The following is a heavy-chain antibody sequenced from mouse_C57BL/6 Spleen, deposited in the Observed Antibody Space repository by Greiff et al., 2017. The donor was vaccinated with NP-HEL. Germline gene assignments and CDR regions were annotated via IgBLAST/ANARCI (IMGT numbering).Heavy chain of an antibody. D-gene: IGHD3-3*01. Sequence: EVMLVESGGGLVQPKGSLKLSCAASGFSFNTYAMNCVRQAPGQGLEWVARIRSKSNNYATYYADSVKDRFTISRDDSESMLYLQMNNLKTEDTAMYYCVRGDGGMDYWGQGTSVTVSA. CDR3: VRGDGGMDY. CDR2: IRSKSNNYAT. V-gene: IGHV10-1*01. CDR1: GFSFNTYA. J-gene: IGHJ4*01.